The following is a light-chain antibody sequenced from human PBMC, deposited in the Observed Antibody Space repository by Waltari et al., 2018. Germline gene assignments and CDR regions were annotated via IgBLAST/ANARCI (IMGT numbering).Light chain of an antibody. CDR3: CSFTDEYIPSV. V-gene: IGLV2-11*01. Sequence: QSALTQPRSVSGSPGQSVTISCTGTSSDVGGYNYVSWYQQHPGKAPKVIIFDVSTPRSGVPDSFSGSKSGSTASLTISGIQAEEEADYYCCSFTDEYIPSVFGTGTTVTVL. CDR2: DVS. CDR1: SSDVGGYNY. J-gene: IGLJ1*01.